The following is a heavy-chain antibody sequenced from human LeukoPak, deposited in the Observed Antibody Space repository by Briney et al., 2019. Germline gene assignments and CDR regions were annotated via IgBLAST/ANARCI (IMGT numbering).Heavy chain of an antibody. Sequence: SETLSLTCTVSGGSISSYYWSWIRQPPGKGLEWIGHIYYSGSTNYNPSLKSRVTISVDTSKNQFSLKLSSVTAADTAVYYCARGYQPGISAAGYFWGQGTLVTVSS. D-gene: IGHD6-13*01. CDR3: ARGYQPGISAAGYF. CDR2: IYYSGST. V-gene: IGHV4-59*01. J-gene: IGHJ4*02. CDR1: GGSISSYY.